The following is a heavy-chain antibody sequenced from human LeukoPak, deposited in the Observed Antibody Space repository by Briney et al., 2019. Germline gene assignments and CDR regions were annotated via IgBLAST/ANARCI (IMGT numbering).Heavy chain of an antibody. CDR3: ARAQKVRGVLVTPVWYFDL. V-gene: IGHV1-18*01. J-gene: IGHJ2*01. D-gene: IGHD3-10*01. Sequence: ASVKVSCKASGYTFTSYGISWVRQAPGQGLEWMGWSSAYNGNTNYAQKLQGRVTMTTDTSTSTAYMELRSLRSDDTAVYYCARAQKVRGVLVTPVWYFDLWGRGTLVTVSS. CDR1: GYTFTSYG. CDR2: SSAYNGNT.